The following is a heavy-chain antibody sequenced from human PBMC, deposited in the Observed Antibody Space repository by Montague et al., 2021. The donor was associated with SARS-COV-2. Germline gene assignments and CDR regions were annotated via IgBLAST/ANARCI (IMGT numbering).Heavy chain of an antibody. CDR1: GFTFSSYE. D-gene: IGHD3-3*01. CDR3: ARDPGFWSGYYDY. J-gene: IGHJ4*02. CDR2: ISSSGSTI. Sequence: SLRLSCAASGFTFSSYEMNWVRQAPGKGLEWVSYISSSGSTIYXXXSXXGRFTISRDNAKNSLYLQMNSLRAEDTAVYYCARDPGFWSGYYDYRGQGTLVTVSS. V-gene: IGHV3-48*03.